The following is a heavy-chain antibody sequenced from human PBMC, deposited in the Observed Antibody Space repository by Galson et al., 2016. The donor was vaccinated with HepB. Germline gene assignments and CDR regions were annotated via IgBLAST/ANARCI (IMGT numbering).Heavy chain of an antibody. Sequence: SVKVSCKASGGTFSSYTISWVRQAPGQGLEWMGGIIPIFDTANYAQKFQGRVTITPDESTSTAYMDLSSLRSEDTAVYYGATGSWNYGLSYYGMDVWGQGTTVTVSS. J-gene: IGHJ6*02. CDR1: GGTFSSYT. CDR2: IIPIFDTA. D-gene: IGHD1-7*01. CDR3: ATGSWNYGLSYYGMDV. V-gene: IGHV1-69*13.